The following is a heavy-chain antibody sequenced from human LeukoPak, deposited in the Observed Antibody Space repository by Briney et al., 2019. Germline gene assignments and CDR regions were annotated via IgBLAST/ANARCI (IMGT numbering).Heavy chain of an antibody. J-gene: IGHJ4*02. CDR3: TTGDVESGNYYGSGSYSAIDY. Sequence: GGSLRLSCAASGFTFSNAWMSWVRQAPGKGLEWVGRIKSKTDGGTTDYAAPVKGRFTISRDDSKNTLYLQMNSLKTEDTAVYYCTTGDVESGNYYGSGSYSAIDYWGQGTLVTVSS. CDR1: GFTFSNAW. D-gene: IGHD3-10*01. V-gene: IGHV3-15*01. CDR2: IKSKTDGGTT.